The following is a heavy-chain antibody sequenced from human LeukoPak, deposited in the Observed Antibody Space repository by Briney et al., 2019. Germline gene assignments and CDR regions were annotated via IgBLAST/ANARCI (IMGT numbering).Heavy chain of an antibody. CDR1: GFTFNSYW. V-gene: IGHV3-7*01. Sequence: PGGSLRLSCAASGFTFNSYWMSWVRQAPGKGLEWVANIKQDGSEKYYVDSVKGRFTISRDNAKNSLYLQMNSLRAEDTAVYYCARGHHRYSSSWYLDDWGQGTLVTVSS. J-gene: IGHJ4*02. D-gene: IGHD6-13*01. CDR3: ARGHHRYSSSWYLDD. CDR2: IKQDGSEK.